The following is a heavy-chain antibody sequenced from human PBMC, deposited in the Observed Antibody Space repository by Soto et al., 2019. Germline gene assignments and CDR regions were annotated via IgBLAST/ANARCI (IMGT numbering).Heavy chain of an antibody. CDR2: IYRDENT. CDR1: GDSISSSYW. Sequence: SETLSLTCAVSGDSISSSYWWSWVRQPPGKGLEWIGEIYRDENTNYNWSLRSRVTISADKSKNQFSLNLSSVTAADTAVYYCARGRRYYGSGSYSWFDPWGQGTLVTVSS. J-gene: IGHJ5*02. D-gene: IGHD3-10*01. V-gene: IGHV4-4*02. CDR3: ARGRRYYGSGSYSWFDP.